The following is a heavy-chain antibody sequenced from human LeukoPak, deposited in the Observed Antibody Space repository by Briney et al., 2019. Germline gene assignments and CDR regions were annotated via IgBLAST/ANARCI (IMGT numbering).Heavy chain of an antibody. CDR3: AKEEYDSGWYKWFGP. CDR1: GITFSTYA. J-gene: IGHJ5*02. Sequence: GGSLRLSCAASGITFSTYAMTWVRPAPGKGLEWVSSINYSGSGTFYADSVKGRFTISRDNSKDTLYLQMNNLRVEDMAVYYCAKEEYDSGWYKWFGPWGQGTLVTVSS. D-gene: IGHD6-19*01. CDR2: INYSGSGT. V-gene: IGHV3-23*01.